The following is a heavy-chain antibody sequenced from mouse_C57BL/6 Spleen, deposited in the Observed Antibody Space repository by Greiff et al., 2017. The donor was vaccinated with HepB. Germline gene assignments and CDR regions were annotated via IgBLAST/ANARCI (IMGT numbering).Heavy chain of an antibody. D-gene: IGHD1-1*01. V-gene: IGHV1-72*01. Sequence: VKLQQPGAELVKPGASVKLSCKASGYTFTSYWMHWVKQRPGRGLEWIGRIDPNSGGTKYNEKFKSKATLTVDKPSSTAYMQLSSLTSEDSAVYYCARRSITTVVPFFDYWGQGTTLTVSS. CDR2: IDPNSGGT. CDR1: GYTFTSYW. J-gene: IGHJ2*01. CDR3: ARRSITTVVPFFDY.